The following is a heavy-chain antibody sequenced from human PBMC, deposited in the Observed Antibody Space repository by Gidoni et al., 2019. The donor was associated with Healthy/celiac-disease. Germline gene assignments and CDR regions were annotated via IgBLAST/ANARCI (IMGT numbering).Heavy chain of an antibody. V-gene: IGHV3-33*08. CDR3: ARNGVDDILTGYSPDY. CDR2: IWYDGSNK. J-gene: IGHJ4*02. CDR1: GFTFSSYG. D-gene: IGHD3-9*01. Sequence: QVQLVESGGGVVQPGRSLRLSCAASGFTFSSYGMHWVRQAPGKGLEWVAVIWYDGSNKYYADSVKGRFTISRDNSKNTLYLQMNSLRAEDTAVYYCARNGVDDILTGYSPDYWGQGTLVTVSS.